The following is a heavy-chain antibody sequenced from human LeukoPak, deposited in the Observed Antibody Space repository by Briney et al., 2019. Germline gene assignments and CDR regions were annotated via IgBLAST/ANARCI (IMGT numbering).Heavy chain of an antibody. J-gene: IGHJ4*02. D-gene: IGHD2-21*02. Sequence: GGSLRLSCAASGFTFSNAWMSWVRQAPGKGLEWVGRIKSKTDGGTTDYAAPVKGRFTISRDDSKNTLYLQMNSLKTEDTAVYYCTTALAYCGGDCRIRDYWGQGTLVTVSS. CDR2: IKSKTDGGTT. CDR3: TTALAYCGGDCRIRDY. CDR1: GFTFSNAW. V-gene: IGHV3-15*01.